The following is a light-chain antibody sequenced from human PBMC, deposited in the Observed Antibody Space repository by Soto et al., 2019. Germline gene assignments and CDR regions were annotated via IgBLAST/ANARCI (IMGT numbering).Light chain of an antibody. J-gene: IGKJ3*01. CDR1: QGISNY. V-gene: IGKV1-27*01. CDR2: AAS. CDR3: QKYNSAPFT. Sequence: DIQMTQSPSSLSASVGDRVTITCRASQGISNYLAWYQQKPGQVPKLLISAASTLLSGVPSRFGGTGSGTDFTLTISSLQPEDVATYYCQKYNSAPFTFGPGTKVDIK.